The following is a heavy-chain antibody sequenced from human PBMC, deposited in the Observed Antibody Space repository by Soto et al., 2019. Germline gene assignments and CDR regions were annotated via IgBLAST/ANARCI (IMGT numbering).Heavy chain of an antibody. D-gene: IGHD4-17*01. V-gene: IGHV1-8*01. CDR2: MNPNSGNT. Sequence: ASVKVSCKASGYTLTSYDINWVRQATGQGLEWMGWMNPNSGNTGYAQKFQGRVTMTRNTSISTAYMELSSLRSEDTAVYYCARVFDDYGDYGYYYYYMDVWGKGTTVTVSS. CDR1: GYTLTSYD. J-gene: IGHJ6*03. CDR3: ARVFDDYGDYGYYYYYMDV.